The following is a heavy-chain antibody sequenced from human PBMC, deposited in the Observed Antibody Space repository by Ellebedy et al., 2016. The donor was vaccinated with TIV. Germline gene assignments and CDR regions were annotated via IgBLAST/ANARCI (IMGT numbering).Heavy chain of an antibody. CDR1: GFNFRSYS. J-gene: IGHJ4*02. V-gene: IGHV3-48*02. CDR3: AREPYYPYYFDY. D-gene: IGHD3-22*01. Sequence: GGSLRLSXAASGFNFRSYSMNWVRQAPGKGLEWISYISDNSNTIYYADSVKGRFTISRDNARNSLSLHMNSLRDEDTAVCYCAREPYYPYYFDYWGQGTLVTVSS. CDR2: ISDNSNTI.